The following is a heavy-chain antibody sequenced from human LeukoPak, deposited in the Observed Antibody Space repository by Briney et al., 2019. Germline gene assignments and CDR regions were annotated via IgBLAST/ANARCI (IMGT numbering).Heavy chain of an antibody. CDR3: ARCGGDCSDFDS. D-gene: IGHD2-21*02. V-gene: IGHV3-7*01. CDR2: IKQDGSER. J-gene: IGHJ4*02. CDR1: GFTFSSYT. Sequence: PGGSLRLSCAASGFTFSSYTMSWVRQAPGKGLEWVANIKQDGSERYYVDSVKGRFTISRDNAKNSLYLQMNSLRAEDTAVYYCARCGGDCSDFDSWGQGTLVTVSS.